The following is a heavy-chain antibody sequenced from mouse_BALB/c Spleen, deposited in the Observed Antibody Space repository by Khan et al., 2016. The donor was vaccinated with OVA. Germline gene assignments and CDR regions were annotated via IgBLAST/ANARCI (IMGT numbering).Heavy chain of an antibody. CDR2: IWSGGNT. CDR1: GFSLTTYG. CDR3: VRNSCIYNLTY. J-gene: IGHJ3*01. Sequence: QVQLKESGPGLLQPSQSLSITCTVSGFSLTTYGVHRVRQSSGKGLEWLGLIWSGGNTDYNAAFISRLSISKDNSKSQVFFKMNSLQSDDTAIYYCVRNSCIYNLTYWGHGTLITVSA. V-gene: IGHV2-4-1*01. D-gene: IGHD6-1*01.